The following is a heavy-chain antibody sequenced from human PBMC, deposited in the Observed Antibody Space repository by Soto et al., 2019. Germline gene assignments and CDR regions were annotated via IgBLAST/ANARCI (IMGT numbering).Heavy chain of an antibody. Sequence: GGSLRLSCAASGVTCSCYAMHWVRQAPGKGLEWVAVISDDGLNKSYADPVKGRFTISTANSHNPLYLQINSLRAEDTAVYYCPKENRSSMAAQRPHDYWG. CDR1: GVTCSCYA. J-gene: IGHJ4*01. CDR3: PKENRSSMAAQRPHDY. D-gene: IGHD6-6*01. V-gene: IGHV3-30*18. CDR2: ISDDGLNK.